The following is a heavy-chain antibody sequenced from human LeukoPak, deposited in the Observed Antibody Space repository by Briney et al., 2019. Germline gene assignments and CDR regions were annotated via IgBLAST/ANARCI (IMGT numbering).Heavy chain of an antibody. CDR1: GYTFTGYY. CDR2: INPNSGGT. Sequence: AASVKVSCKASGYTFTGYYMHWVRQAPGQGLEWMGWINPNSGGTNYAQKFQGRVTMTRDTSISTAYMELSRLRSDDTAVYYCARDPANFDWLRAFDYWGQGTLVTVSS. V-gene: IGHV1-2*02. D-gene: IGHD3-9*01. CDR3: ARDPANFDWLRAFDY. J-gene: IGHJ4*02.